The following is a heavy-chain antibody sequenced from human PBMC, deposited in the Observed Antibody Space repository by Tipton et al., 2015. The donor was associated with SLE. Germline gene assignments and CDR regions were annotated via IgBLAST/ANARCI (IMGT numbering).Heavy chain of an antibody. D-gene: IGHD3-22*01. CDR2: VCNSGSA. V-gene: IGHV4-59*02. Sequence: TLSLTCTVSGASVSSFCWNWIRQSPGKGLEWIGCVCNSGSANYDPSLKSRGTISLDTSKNQFSLKLSSVTAADTAVYYCARGGTYHDSSGNIDYWGQGTLVTASS. J-gene: IGHJ4*02. CDR1: GASVSSFC. CDR3: ARGGTYHDSSGNIDY.